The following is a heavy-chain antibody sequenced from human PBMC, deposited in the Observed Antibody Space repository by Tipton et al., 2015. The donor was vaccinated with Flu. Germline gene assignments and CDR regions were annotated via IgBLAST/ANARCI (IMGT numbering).Heavy chain of an antibody. CDR2: IRHDESDK. CDR3: AKDGWDTSGWYPFDY. V-gene: IGHV3-30*02. Sequence: SLRLSCAASGLTFSGYGMHWVRQAPGKGLEWVAFIRHDESDKYYADSVKGRCTISRDNSKNALYLLINSLRPEDTAVYYCAKDGWDTSGWYPFDYWGQGTLVTVSS. J-gene: IGHJ4*02. D-gene: IGHD6-19*01. CDR1: GLTFSGYG.